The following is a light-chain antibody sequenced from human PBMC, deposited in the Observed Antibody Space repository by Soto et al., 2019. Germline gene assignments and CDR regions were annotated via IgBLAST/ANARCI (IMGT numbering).Light chain of an antibody. CDR2: GAS. CDR3: QQYGSSPPYT. V-gene: IGKV3-20*01. Sequence: EIVLTQSPGTLSLSPGERATLSCRASQSVSSIYLAWYQQKPGQAPRLLIYGASSRATGIPDRFSGSGSGTDFTLTISRLEPEDFAVYYCQQYGSSPPYTFGQGTKLKIK. J-gene: IGKJ2*01. CDR1: QSVSSIY.